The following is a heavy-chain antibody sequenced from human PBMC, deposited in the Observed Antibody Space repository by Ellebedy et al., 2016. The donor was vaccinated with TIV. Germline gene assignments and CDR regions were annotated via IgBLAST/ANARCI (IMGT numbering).Heavy chain of an antibody. Sequence: GGSLRLSCAASGFTFRSYFMHWVRQAPSKGLEWVAVISFDGSNKYYADSVKGRFTISRDNAKNSLYLQMNSLRAEDTAVYYCARGQLRLGELSLAPFDYWGQGTLVTVSS. J-gene: IGHJ4*02. CDR1: GFTFRSYF. CDR3: ARGQLRLGELSLAPFDY. D-gene: IGHD3-16*02. CDR2: ISFDGSNK. V-gene: IGHV3-30-3*01.